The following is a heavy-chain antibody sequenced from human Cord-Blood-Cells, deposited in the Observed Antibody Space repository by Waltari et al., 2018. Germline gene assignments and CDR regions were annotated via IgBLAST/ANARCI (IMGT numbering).Heavy chain of an antibody. V-gene: IGHV4-34*01. J-gene: IGHJ4*02. D-gene: IGHD6-13*01. CDR2: INHSGST. CDR3: ARGWGIAAAGTGDY. Sequence: QVQLQQWGAGLLKPSETLSLTCAVYGGSFSGYYWSWIRQPPGKGLEWIGEINHSGSTNYTPSLKSRVTISVDTSKNQFSLKLSSVTAADTAVYYCARGWGIAAAGTGDYWGQGTLVTVSS. CDR1: GGSFSGYY.